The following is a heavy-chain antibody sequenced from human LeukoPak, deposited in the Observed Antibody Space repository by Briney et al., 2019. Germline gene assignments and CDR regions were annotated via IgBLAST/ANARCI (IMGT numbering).Heavy chain of an antibody. CDR2: IGWNSASI. CDR3: AKDLRYSGSYLFDC. J-gene: IGHJ4*02. CDR1: GFIFDDYA. Sequence: QTGRSLRLSCAASGFIFDDYAMHWVRQAPGKGLEWVSGIGWNSASIDYADSVKGRFTISRDNAKNSLYLQMSSLRDEDTALYCCAKDLRYSGSYLFDCWGQGTLVTVSS. D-gene: IGHD1-26*01. V-gene: IGHV3-9*01.